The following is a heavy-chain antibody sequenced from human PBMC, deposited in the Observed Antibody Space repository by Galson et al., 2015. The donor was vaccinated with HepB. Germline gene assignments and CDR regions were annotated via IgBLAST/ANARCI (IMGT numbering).Heavy chain of an antibody. Sequence: SLRLSCAASGFTFSSYAMSWVRQAPGKGLEWVSGISDSGDITYYADSVKGRFTISRDKSTNTLSLQMNSLRAEDTAVYYYAKADHYDSSTYYFVPVHFDYWGQGTLVTVSS. CDR1: GFTFSSYA. D-gene: IGHD3-22*01. J-gene: IGHJ4*02. CDR3: AKADHYDSSTYYFVPVHFDY. CDR2: ISDSGDIT. V-gene: IGHV3-23*01.